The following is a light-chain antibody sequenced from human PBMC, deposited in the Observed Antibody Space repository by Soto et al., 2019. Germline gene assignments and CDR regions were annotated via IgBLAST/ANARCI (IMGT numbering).Light chain of an antibody. CDR3: QQYNNWPVMYT. CDR2: GAS. J-gene: IGKJ2*01. Sequence: EIVMTQSPATLSVSPGERATLSCRASQSVSSNLAWYQQKPGQAPRLLIYGASTRATGIPARFSGSGSGTEFNLTISSLQSEDFAVYYCQQYNNWPVMYTFGQGTKLEIK. V-gene: IGKV3-15*01. CDR1: QSVSSN.